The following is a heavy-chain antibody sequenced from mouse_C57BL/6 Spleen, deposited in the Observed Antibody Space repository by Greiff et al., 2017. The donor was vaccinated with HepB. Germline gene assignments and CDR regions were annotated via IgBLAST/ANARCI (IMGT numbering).Heavy chain of an antibody. D-gene: IGHD4-1*01. Sequence: EVKLVESGGDLVKPGGSLKLSCAASGFTFSSYGMSWVRQTPDKRLEWVATISSGGSYTYYPDSVKGRFTISRDNAKNTLYLQMSSLKSEDTAMYYCARHERIGNAMDYWGQGTSVTVSS. CDR2: ISSGGSYT. CDR3: ARHERIGNAMDY. V-gene: IGHV5-6*01. J-gene: IGHJ4*01. CDR1: GFTFSSYG.